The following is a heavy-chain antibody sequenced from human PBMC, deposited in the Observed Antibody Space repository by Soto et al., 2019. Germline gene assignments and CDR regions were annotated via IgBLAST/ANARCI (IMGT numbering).Heavy chain of an antibody. D-gene: IGHD4-17*01. CDR3: AKDWGYGDYVFDF. CDR2: ISDDGSNQ. CDR1: GFTFSLYG. Sequence: QVQLVESGGGVVQPGRSLRLSCAASGFTFSLYGIHWVRQAPGKGLEWVALISDDGSNQYFADSVKGRFTISSDNSNNTLYLQMNSLRPEDTAVYFCAKDWGYGDYVFDFWGQGTLVTVSS. J-gene: IGHJ4*02. V-gene: IGHV3-30*18.